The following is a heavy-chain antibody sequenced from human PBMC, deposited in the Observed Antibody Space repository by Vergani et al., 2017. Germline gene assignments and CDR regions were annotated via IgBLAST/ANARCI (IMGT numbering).Heavy chain of an antibody. D-gene: IGHD2-2*01. CDR1: GYTFTSYG. J-gene: IGHJ6*02. CDR2: ISAYNGNT. CDR3: ARDPDIVVVPAAPYYYYYYGMDV. V-gene: IGHV1-18*04. Sequence: QVQLVQSGAEVKKPGASVKVSCKASGYTFTSYGISCVRQAPGQGLEWMGWISAYNGNTNYAQKLQGRVNMTTDTSTSTAYMELRSLRSDDTAVYYCARDPDIVVVPAAPYYYYYYGMDVWGQGTTVTVSS.